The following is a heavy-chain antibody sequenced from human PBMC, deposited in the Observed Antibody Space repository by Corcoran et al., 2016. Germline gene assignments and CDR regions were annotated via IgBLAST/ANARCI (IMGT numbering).Heavy chain of an antibody. CDR3: ARDSKSASNILSDAFDI. CDR1: GGSISSSNW. D-gene: IGHD2-15*01. V-gene: IGHV4-4*02. Sequence: QVQLQESGPGLVKPSGTLSLTCAVSGGSISSSNWWSWVRQPPGKGLEWIGEIYHSGSTNYNPSLKSRVTISVDKSKNQFSLKLSSVTAAVTAVYYCARDSKSASNILSDAFDIWGQGTMVTVSS. J-gene: IGHJ3*02. CDR2: IYHSGST.